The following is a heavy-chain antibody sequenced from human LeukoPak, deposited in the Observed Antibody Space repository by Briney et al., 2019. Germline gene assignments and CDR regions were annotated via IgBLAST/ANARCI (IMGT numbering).Heavy chain of an antibody. Sequence: GGSLRLPCAASGFTFSNFWISWVRQAPGKGLEWVANIKTDGSATYYADSVKGRFTISRDNAKNSLYLEINSLRVEDTAVYYCVRNLPGTGYWGQGTLVTVSS. J-gene: IGHJ4*02. V-gene: IGHV3-7*01. CDR2: IKTDGSAT. CDR3: VRNLPGTGY. CDR1: GFTFSNFW. D-gene: IGHD3-9*01.